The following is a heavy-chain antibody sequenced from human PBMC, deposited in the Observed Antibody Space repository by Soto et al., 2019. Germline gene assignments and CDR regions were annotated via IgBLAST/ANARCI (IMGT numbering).Heavy chain of an antibody. CDR2: IYYSGST. CDR1: GGSISRSSYY. J-gene: IGHJ4*02. V-gene: IGHV4-39*01. D-gene: IGHD6-19*01. CDR3: AGQAVAGESLDY. Sequence: SETLSLTCTVSGGSISRSSYYWGWIRQPPGKGLEWIGSIYYSGSTYYNPSLKSRVTISVDTSKNQFSLKLSSVTAADTAVYYCAGQAVAGESLDYWGQGTLVTVSS.